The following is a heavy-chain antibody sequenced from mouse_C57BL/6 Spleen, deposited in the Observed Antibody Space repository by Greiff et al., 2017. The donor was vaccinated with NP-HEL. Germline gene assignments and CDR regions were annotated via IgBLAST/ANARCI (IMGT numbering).Heavy chain of an antibody. Sequence: VQLQQSGAELMKPGASVKLSCKATGYTFTGYWIEWVKQRPGHGLEWIGEILPGSGSTNYNEKFKGKATFTADTSSNTAYMQLSSLTTEDSAIYYCAREGAFITTVVGYFDYWGQGTTLTVSS. CDR1: GYTFTGYW. CDR3: AREGAFITTVVGYFDY. CDR2: ILPGSGST. D-gene: IGHD1-1*01. V-gene: IGHV1-9*01. J-gene: IGHJ2*01.